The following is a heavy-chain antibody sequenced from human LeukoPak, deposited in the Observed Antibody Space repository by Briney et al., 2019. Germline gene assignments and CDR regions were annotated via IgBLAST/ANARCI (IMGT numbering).Heavy chain of an antibody. CDR2: IYSGGSA. CDR1: GFTVSSNY. V-gene: IGHV3-53*01. J-gene: IGHJ4*02. Sequence: PGGSLRLSCAASGFTVSSNYMSWVRQAPGKGLEWVSVIYSGGSAYYADSVKGRFTISRDNSKNTLYLQMNSLRAEDTAVYYCASMSLDYFDYWGQGTLVTVSS. CDR3: ASMSLDYFDY. D-gene: IGHD5/OR15-5a*01.